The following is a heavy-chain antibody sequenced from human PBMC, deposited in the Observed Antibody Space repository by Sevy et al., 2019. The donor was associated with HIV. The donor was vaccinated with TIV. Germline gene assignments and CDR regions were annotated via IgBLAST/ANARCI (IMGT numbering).Heavy chain of an antibody. CDR1: DGSISSYY. D-gene: IGHD3-22*01. V-gene: IGHV4-59*01. J-gene: IGHJ5*02. CDR3: ARVGADGSGYYGDWFDP. CDR2: IYYSGST. Sequence: SETLSLTCTVSDGSISSYYWSWIRQPPGKGLEWIGYIYYSGSTNYNPSLKSRVTISVDTSKNQFSLKLSSVTAADTAVYYCARVGADGSGYYGDWFDPWGQGTLVTVSS.